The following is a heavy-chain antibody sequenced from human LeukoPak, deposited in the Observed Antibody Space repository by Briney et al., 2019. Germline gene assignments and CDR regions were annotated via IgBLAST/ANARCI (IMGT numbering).Heavy chain of an antibody. CDR1: GGSISSSGYY. CDR2: IYYSGST. V-gene: IGHV4-39*02. J-gene: IGHJ4*02. CDR3: ARDREVGATGYYFDY. Sequence: SETLSLTCTVSGGSISSSGYYWGWIRQSPGEGLEWIGNIYYSGSTNYNPSLKSRVTISVDTSKNHFSLRLSSVTAADTAVYYCARDREVGATGYYFDYWGQGTLVTVSS. D-gene: IGHD1-26*01.